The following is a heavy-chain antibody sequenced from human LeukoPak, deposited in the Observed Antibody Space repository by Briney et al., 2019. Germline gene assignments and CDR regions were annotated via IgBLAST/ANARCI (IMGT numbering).Heavy chain of an antibody. Sequence: GGSLRLSCEASGFTFSAYAMTWVRQAPGKGLEWVSSIGSDNKPHYSESVKGRFTISRDNAKNSLYLQMNSLRAEDAAVYYCARDHSEPEVFLDHWGQGTLVTVSS. CDR1: GFTFSAYA. CDR3: ARDHSEPEVFLDH. V-gene: IGHV3-69-1*01. CDR2: IGSDNKP. J-gene: IGHJ4*02. D-gene: IGHD1-14*01.